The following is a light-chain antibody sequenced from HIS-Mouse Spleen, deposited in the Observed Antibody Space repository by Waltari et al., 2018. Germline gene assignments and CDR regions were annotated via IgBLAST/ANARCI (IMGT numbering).Light chain of an antibody. V-gene: IGLV2-23*03. Sequence: QSALTQPASVSGSPGQSITISCTGTSSDFGSYNLVPWYQQHPGKAPKLMIYEGSKRPSGVSNRFSGSKSGNTASLTISGLQAEDEADYYCCSYAGSSTFVVVFGGGTKLTVL. CDR3: CSYAGSSTFVVV. CDR1: SSDFGSYNL. J-gene: IGLJ2*01. CDR2: EGS.